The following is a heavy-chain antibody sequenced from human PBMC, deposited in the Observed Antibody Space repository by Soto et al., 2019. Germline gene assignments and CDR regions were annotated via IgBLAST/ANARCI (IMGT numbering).Heavy chain of an antibody. CDR1: GGNFRSEA. CDR3: ARAQFSDILTADDYGMDV. J-gene: IGHJ6*02. Sequence: SVKVSCKASGGNFRSEAISWVRQAPGHGLEWMGRIIPMFSTPHYAQKFQGRATIIPPESTTPANMEMRGLTYEDTAVYYCARAQFSDILTADDYGMDVWGQGTSVTVSS. D-gene: IGHD3-9*01. V-gene: IGHV1-69*13. CDR2: IIPMFSTP.